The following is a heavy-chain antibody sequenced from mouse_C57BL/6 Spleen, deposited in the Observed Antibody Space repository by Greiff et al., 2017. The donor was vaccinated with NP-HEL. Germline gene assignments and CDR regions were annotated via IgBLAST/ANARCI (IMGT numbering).Heavy chain of an antibody. D-gene: IGHD1-1*01. CDR3: ARSHYYYGSSSYTMDY. J-gene: IGHJ4*01. CDR1: GYTFTSYW. V-gene: IGHV1-69*01. Sequence: QVQLQQPGAELVMPGASVKLSCKASGYTFTSYWMHWVKQRPGQGLEWIGEIDPSDSYTNYNQKFKGKSTLTVDKSSSTAYMQLSSLTSEDSAVYYCARSHYYYGSSSYTMDYWGQGTSVTVSS. CDR2: IDPSDSYT.